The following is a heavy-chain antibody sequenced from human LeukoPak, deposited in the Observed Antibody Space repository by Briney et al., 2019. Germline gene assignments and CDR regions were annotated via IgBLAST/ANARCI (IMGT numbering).Heavy chain of an antibody. V-gene: IGHV3-30*04. CDR2: ISYDGSNK. J-gene: IGHJ5*02. CDR1: GFTFSSYA. D-gene: IGHD3-10*01. CDR3: AREGRVGYYGSGSYSPHNWFDP. Sequence: GGSLRLSCAASGFTFSSYAMHWVRQAPGKGLEWVAVISYDGSNKYYADSVKGRFTISRDNSKNTLYLQMNSLRAEDTAVYYCAREGRVGYYGSGSYSPHNWFDPWGQGTLVPSPQ.